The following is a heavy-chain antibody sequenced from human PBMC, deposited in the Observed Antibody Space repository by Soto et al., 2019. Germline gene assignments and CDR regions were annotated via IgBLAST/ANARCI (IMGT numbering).Heavy chain of an antibody. CDR2: VHHSWGS. Sequence: QVQLQESGPGLVKPSETLSLSCTVSGGSISSYYWSWFRQSPGKRMEWIGYVHHSWGSSYNPSLLSRAALSLATSKSQFSLKVPSVTAADAAVYYCARQGFGPLPGLVDVWGQGTTVTVSS. J-gene: IGHJ6*02. CDR3: ARQGFGPLPGLVDV. D-gene: IGHD3-10*01. V-gene: IGHV4-59*08. CDR1: GGSISSYY.